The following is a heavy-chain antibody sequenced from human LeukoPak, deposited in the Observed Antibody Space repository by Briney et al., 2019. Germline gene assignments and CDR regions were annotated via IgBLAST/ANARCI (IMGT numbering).Heavy chain of an antibody. D-gene: IGHD6-13*01. J-gene: IGHJ4*02. CDR3: AKGSSSWQMGAFDY. CDR1: GFTFSSYA. Sequence: GGSLRLSYAASGFTFSSYAMSWVRQAPGKGLEWVSAISGSGGSTYYADSVKGRFTISRDNSKNTLYLQMNSLRAEDTAVYYCAKGSSSWQMGAFDYWGQGTLVTVSS. CDR2: ISGSGGST. V-gene: IGHV3-23*01.